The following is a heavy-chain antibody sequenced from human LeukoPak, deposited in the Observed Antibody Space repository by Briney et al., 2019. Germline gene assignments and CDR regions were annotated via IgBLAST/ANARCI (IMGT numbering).Heavy chain of an antibody. V-gene: IGHV3-43D*03. D-gene: IGHD4-17*01. J-gene: IGHJ5*02. CDR3: AKGRLRDSWFDP. CDR1: GFTFDDYA. CDR2: ISWDGGST. Sequence: GGSLRLSCAASGFTFDDYAMHWVRQAPGKGLEWVSLISWDGGSTHYADSVKGRFTISRDNSKNSLYLQMNSLRAEDTALYYCAKGRLRDSWFDPWGQGTLVTVSS.